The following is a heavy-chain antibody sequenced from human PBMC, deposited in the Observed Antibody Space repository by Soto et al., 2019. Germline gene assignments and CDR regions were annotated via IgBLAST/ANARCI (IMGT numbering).Heavy chain of an antibody. CDR2: IFYSGST. V-gene: IGHV4-59*08. D-gene: IGHD2-2*01. Sequence: QVQLQESGPGLVKPSETLSLTCTVSGGSISSYYWSWIRQPPGKGLEWIGYIFYSGSTNYNPSLKRRVTISVATSKNQSSLKLSSVTAADTAVYYCASRRDAYTFFDYWGQGTLVTVSS. CDR1: GGSISSYY. J-gene: IGHJ4*02. CDR3: ASRRDAYTFFDY.